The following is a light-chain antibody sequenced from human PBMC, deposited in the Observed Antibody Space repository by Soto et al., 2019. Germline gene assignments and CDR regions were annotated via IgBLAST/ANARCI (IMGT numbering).Light chain of an antibody. Sequence: EIVMTQSPATLSVSPVERATLSCMASQSVSSNLAWYQQKPGQAPRLLIYGASTRATGIPARFSGSGSGTEFTLTISSLQSEDFAVYYCQQYVNWPPLTFGGGTKVDNK. CDR2: GAS. J-gene: IGKJ4*01. CDR1: QSVSSN. CDR3: QQYVNWPPLT. V-gene: IGKV3-15*01.